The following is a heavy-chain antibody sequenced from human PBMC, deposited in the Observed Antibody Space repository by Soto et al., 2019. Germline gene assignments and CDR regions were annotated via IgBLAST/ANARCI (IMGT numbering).Heavy chain of an antibody. CDR1: GYTFTSYG. J-gene: IGHJ3*02. CDR3: AREQGDILTGYLSFNAWEI. V-gene: IGHV1-18*01. CDR2: ISAYNGYT. D-gene: IGHD3-9*01. Sequence: GASVKVSCKASGYTFTSYGISWGRPAPGQGLEWMGWISAYNGYTNSAQKLQGRVTMTTYTSTSTAYMELRSLRSDDTAVYYCAREQGDILTGYLSFNAWEIWGKGTMFTVS.